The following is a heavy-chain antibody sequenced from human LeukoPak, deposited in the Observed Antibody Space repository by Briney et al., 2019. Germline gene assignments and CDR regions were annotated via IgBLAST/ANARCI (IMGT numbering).Heavy chain of an antibody. Sequence: ASVKVSCKASAYTFGGYYIHWVRQAPGQGLEWMGWINFNSGGKIFAEKFQDRVTMARDTSISTAYMELSRLRSDDTAVYYCARQIVSGSMGCDFWGQGTLVTVSS. D-gene: IGHD2-21*01. J-gene: IGHJ4*02. V-gene: IGHV1-2*02. CDR2: INFNSGGK. CDR1: AYTFGGYY. CDR3: ARQIVSGSMGCDF.